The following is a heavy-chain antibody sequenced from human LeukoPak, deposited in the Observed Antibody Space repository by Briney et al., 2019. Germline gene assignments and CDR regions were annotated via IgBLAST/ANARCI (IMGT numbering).Heavy chain of an antibody. Sequence: PSETLSLTCTVSGGSISSSSYYWGWIRQPPGKGLEWIGSIYYSGSTYYNPSLKSRVTISVDTSKNQFSLKLSSVTAADTAVYYCARLLWFREFSGYWGKGTLVTVSS. CDR3: ARLLWFREFSGY. J-gene: IGHJ4*02. CDR2: IYYSGST. V-gene: IGHV4-39*01. D-gene: IGHD3-10*01. CDR1: GGSISSSSYY.